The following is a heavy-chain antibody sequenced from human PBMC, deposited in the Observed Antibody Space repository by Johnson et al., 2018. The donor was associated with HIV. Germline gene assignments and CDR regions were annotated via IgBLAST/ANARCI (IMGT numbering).Heavy chain of an antibody. J-gene: IGHJ3*02. Sequence: EQLVESGGSVVRPGGSMRLSCPASGYTFDDYGISWVRPAPGKGLEWVSSINWNGGTPGYADSLKGRFTISRDNTNNALYLQMTSLSGEDTALYYCARGKYCTNGVCYTKGAFDIWGQGTMVTVYS. CDR3: ARGKYCTNGVCYTKGAFDI. V-gene: IGHV3-20*04. CDR1: GYTFDDYG. D-gene: IGHD2-8*01. CDR2: INWNGGTP.